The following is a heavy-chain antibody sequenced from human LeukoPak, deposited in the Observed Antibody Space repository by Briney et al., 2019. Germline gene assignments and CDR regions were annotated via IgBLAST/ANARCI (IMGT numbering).Heavy chain of an antibody. D-gene: IGHD6-13*01. Sequence: ASVKVSCKASGYTFTSYGISWVRQAPGQGRAWMGWIGAYNGNTNYAQKLQGRVTMTTETSTSTAYMELRSRRSDDTAVYYCARQQLVRGNWFDPRGQGTLVTVSS. CDR2: IGAYNGNT. CDR1: GYTFTSYG. V-gene: IGHV1-18*01. CDR3: ARQQLVRGNWFDP. J-gene: IGHJ5*02.